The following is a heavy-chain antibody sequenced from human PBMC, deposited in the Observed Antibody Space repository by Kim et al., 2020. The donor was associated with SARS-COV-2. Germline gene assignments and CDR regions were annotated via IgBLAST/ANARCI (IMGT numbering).Heavy chain of an antibody. D-gene: IGHD3-22*01. CDR3: ASGGSSYSLNDAFDI. CDR2: IYYRGIT. J-gene: IGHJ3*02. CDR1: GGPITSYF. Sequence: SETLSLSCSVSGGPITSYFWSWIRQPPGKGLEWIGYIYYRGITDYNPSLKSRVSISLDTSESQFSLTLTSVTAADTARYYCASGGSSYSLNDAFDICGQGTMHTVSS. V-gene: IGHV4-59*01.